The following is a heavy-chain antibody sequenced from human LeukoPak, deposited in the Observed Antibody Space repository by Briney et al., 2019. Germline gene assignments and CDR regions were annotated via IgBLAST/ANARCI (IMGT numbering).Heavy chain of an antibody. CDR1: GGSISSYY. CDR2: IYYSGST. J-gene: IGHJ6*02. D-gene: IGHD5-18*01. Sequence: PSETLSLTCTVSGGSISSYYWSWIRQPPGKGLEWIGYIYYSGSTNSNPSLKSRVTISVATSKNQFSLKLTSVTAADTAVYYCARTDTAHYYGMDVWGQGTTVTVSS. V-gene: IGHV4-59*01. CDR3: ARTDTAHYYGMDV.